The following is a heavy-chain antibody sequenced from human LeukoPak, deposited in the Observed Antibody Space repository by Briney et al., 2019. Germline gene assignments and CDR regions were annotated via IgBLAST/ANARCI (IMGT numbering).Heavy chain of an antibody. CDR2: VYSSGNT. CDR3: ARDHDYDSSGYWVHWFDP. Sequence: SETLSLTCTVSGDSINNHYRSWVRQSPNKGLEWIGYVYSSGNTYYNPSLKSRVTISVDTSKNQFSLKLSSVTAADTAVYYCARDHDYDSSGYWVHWFDPWGQGTLVTVSS. D-gene: IGHD3-22*01. CDR1: GDSINNHY. J-gene: IGHJ5*02. V-gene: IGHV4-59*11.